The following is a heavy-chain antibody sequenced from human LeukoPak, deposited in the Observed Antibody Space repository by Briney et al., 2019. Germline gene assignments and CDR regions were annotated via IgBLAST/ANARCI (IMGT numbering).Heavy chain of an antibody. CDR3: ATTGLYDSSGYYGNDY. CDR2: INRSGST. CDR1: GASFSTYY. V-gene: IGHV4-34*01. Sequence: SETLSLTCAVYGASFSTYYWSWIRQPPGKGLEWIGEINRSGSTKYSPSLKSRVTISVDTSNNQFSLKLRSVTAADTAVYYCATTGLYDSSGYYGNDYWGQGTLVTVSS. D-gene: IGHD3-22*01. J-gene: IGHJ4*02.